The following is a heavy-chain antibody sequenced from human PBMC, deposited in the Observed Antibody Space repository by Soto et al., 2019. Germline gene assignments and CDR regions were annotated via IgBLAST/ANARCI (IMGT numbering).Heavy chain of an antibody. CDR2: ISYSGRT. V-gene: IGHV4-39*01. Sequence: KPSETLSLTCTVSGASIITDNYFWAWIRQSPRRGLELIGSISYSGRTYDNPSLQSRVTISIDASKNQFSLKLTSVTTADTAVYYCARRRASDYGGNHHPYYFDRWGQGALVTVSS. J-gene: IGHJ4*02. CDR3: ARRRASDYGGNHHPYYFDR. CDR1: GASIITDNYF. D-gene: IGHD4-17*01.